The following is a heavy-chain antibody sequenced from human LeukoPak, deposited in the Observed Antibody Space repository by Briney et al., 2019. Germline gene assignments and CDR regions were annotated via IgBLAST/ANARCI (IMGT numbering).Heavy chain of an antibody. CDR3: ARLSDKYYYYMDV. D-gene: IGHD2-21*01. J-gene: IGHJ6*03. V-gene: IGHV4-39*07. CDR1: GGSISSSSYY. Sequence: SETLSLTCTVSGGSISSSSYYWGWIRQPPGKGLEWIGSIYYSGSTYYNPSLKSRVTISVDTSKNQFSLKLSSVTAADTGMYYCARLSDKYYYYMDVWGKGTTVTISS. CDR2: IYYSGST.